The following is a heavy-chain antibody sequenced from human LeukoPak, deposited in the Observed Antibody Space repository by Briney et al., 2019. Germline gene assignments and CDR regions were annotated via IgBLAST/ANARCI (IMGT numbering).Heavy chain of an antibody. J-gene: IGHJ4*02. D-gene: IGHD3-3*01. V-gene: IGHV3-23*01. CDR3: AKQARYCNFWSGYLYYFDY. CDR2: FVGGDTT. CDR1: GFTVNNYA. Sequence: PGGSLRRSCAASGFTVNNYAASWVRQAPGKGLEWVSAFVGGDTTYYADSVKGRFTISRDNSRTTRYLQMNTLKAENTAVYYWAKQARYCNFWSGYLYYFDYWGQGTLVTVSS.